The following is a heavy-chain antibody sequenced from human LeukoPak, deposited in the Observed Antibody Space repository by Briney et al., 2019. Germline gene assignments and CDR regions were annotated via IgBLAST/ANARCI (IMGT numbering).Heavy chain of an antibody. CDR2: ISANNGNT. Sequence: ASVKVSCKASGYTFTNYGISWVRQAPGQGLEWMGWISANNGNTYYVQKFQGRVTMTTDTSTSTAYMELRSLRSDDTAVYYCARKSGSHDYWGQGTLVTVSS. D-gene: IGHD1-26*01. J-gene: IGHJ4*02. CDR3: ARKSGSHDY. V-gene: IGHV1-18*01. CDR1: GYTFTNYG.